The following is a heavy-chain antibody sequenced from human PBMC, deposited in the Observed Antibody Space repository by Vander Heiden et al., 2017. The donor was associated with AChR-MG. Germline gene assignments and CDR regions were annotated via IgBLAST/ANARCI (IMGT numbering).Heavy chain of an antibody. J-gene: IGHJ4*02. V-gene: IGHV3-15*01. Sequence: EVQLVESGGGLVKPGESLRLSCAASGFTFSNSWMTWVRQTPGKGLEWIGRIKRKIDGETTDHAPPVKGRFTISRDDAKNTLYLEMNSLKTEDTAIYYCVAGLGASEYDYWGQGTLVTVSS. D-gene: IGHD1-26*01. CDR2: IKRKIDGETT. CDR1: GFTFSNSW. CDR3: VAGLGASEYDY.